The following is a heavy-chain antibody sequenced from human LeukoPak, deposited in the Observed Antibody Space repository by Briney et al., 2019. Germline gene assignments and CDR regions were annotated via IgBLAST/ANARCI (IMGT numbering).Heavy chain of an antibody. Sequence: ASVKVSCKASGYTFTSYGISWVRQAPGQGLEWMGWISAYNGNTNYAQKLQGRVTMTTDTSTSTAYMELRSLRSDDTAVYYCARGAVVVPAAIVFGFDPWGQGTLVTVSS. CDR3: ARGAVVVPAAIVFGFDP. V-gene: IGHV1-18*01. CDR2: ISAYNGNT. D-gene: IGHD2-2*01. CDR1: GYTFTSYG. J-gene: IGHJ5*02.